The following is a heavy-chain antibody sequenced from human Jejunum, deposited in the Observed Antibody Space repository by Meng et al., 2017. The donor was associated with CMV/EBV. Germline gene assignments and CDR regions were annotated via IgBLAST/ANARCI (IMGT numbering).Heavy chain of an antibody. V-gene: IGHV3-74*01. D-gene: IGHD3/OR15-3a*01. Sequence: ASGITFRNSWMHWVRQGPGTGLVWVSRIKSDGSGATYADSVKGRFTVSRDNAKNTLYLQMDSLRAEDTAVYYCVRGGGGSYYGFRWGRGTLGTVSS. CDR3: VRGGGGSYYGFR. J-gene: IGHJ4*02. CDR1: GITFRNSW. CDR2: IKSDGSGA.